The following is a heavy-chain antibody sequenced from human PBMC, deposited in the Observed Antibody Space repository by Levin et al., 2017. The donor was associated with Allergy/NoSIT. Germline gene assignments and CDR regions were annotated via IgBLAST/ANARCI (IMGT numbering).Heavy chain of an antibody. CDR2: IYYSGST. CDR3: ARGQSRTSSNWDKARFDY. V-gene: IGHV4-31*03. J-gene: IGHJ4*02. CDR1: GGSISSGDYY. D-gene: IGHD6-13*01. Sequence: SQTLSLTCTVSGGSISSGDYYWSWIRQHPGKGLEWIGYIYYSGSTYYNASLKSRVTISVDTSKNQFSLKLSSVTAADTAVYYCARGQSRTSSNWDKARFDYWGQGTLVSVSS.